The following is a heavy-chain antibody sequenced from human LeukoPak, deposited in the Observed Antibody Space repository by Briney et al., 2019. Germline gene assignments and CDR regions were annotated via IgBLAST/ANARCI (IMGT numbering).Heavy chain of an antibody. CDR2: IYYSGST. CDR3: ARAHSFGYGAFDI. J-gene: IGHJ3*02. V-gene: IGHV4-31*03. D-gene: IGHD5-18*01. CDR1: GGSISSGDYY. Sequence: SETLSLTCTVSGGSISSGDYYWSWIRQHPGKGLEWIGYIYYSGSTYYNPSLKSRVTISVETSKNQFSLKLSSVTAADTAVYYCARAHSFGYGAFDIWGQGTMVTVSS.